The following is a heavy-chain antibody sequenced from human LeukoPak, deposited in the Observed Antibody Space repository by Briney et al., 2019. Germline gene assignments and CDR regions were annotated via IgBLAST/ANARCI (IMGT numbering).Heavy chain of an antibody. V-gene: IGHV3-23*01. CDR3: VRDLHWGGFDV. D-gene: IGHD7-27*01. Sequence: GGSLRLSCAASGFTFSTYGMNWVRQAPGKGLEWVSGISPSGDITYYADSVMGRFSISRDNRKSTVSLQMSSLRAEDTALYYCVRDLHWGGFDVWGQGTMVTVSS. CDR2: ISPSGDIT. J-gene: IGHJ3*01. CDR1: GFTFSTYG.